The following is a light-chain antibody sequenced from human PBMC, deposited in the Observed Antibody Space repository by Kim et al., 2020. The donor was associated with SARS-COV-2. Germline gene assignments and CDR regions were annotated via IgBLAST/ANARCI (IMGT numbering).Light chain of an antibody. J-gene: IGKJ1*01. CDR3: QQYLSYPLT. Sequence: DIQMTQSPSSVSASVGDRVTITCRANQDISNFLGWFQQKPGKAPKSLIYAASSLRTGISSNFSGSGSGTDFTLTISSLQPEDFATYCQQYLSYPLTFGQGTKVDIK. CDR1: QDISNF. V-gene: IGKV1-16*02. CDR2: AAS.